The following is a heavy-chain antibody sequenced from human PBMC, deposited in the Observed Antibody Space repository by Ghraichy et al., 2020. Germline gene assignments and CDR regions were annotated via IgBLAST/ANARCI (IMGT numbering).Heavy chain of an antibody. CDR2: IYYSGST. D-gene: IGHD6-19*01. J-gene: IGHJ4*02. V-gene: IGHV4-39*01. CDR1: GGSISSSSYY. CDR3: ARRPFNEVAGTD. Sequence: SETLSLTCTVSGGSISSSSYYWGWIRQPPGKGLEWIGSIYYSGSTYYNPSLKSRVTISVDTSKNQFSLKLSSVTAADTAVYYCARRPFNEVAGTDWGQGTLVTVSS.